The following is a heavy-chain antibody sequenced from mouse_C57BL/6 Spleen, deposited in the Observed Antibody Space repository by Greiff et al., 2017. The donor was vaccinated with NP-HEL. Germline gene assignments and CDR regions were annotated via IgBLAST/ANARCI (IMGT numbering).Heavy chain of an antibody. CDR3: ARAYGNYGYFDV. D-gene: IGHD2-1*01. J-gene: IGHJ1*03. V-gene: IGHV3-6*01. CDR1: GYSITSGYY. CDR2: ISYDGSN. Sequence: EVKLMESGPGLVKPSQSLSLTCSVTGYSITSGYYWNWIRQFPGNKLEWMGYISYDGSNNYNPSLKNRISITRDTSKNQFFLKLNSVTTEDTATYYCARAYGNYGYFDVWGTGTTVTVSS.